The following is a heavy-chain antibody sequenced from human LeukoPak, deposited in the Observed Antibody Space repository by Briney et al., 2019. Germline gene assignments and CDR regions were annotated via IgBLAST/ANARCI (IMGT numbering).Heavy chain of an antibody. CDR3: AKNLWVSTLVWDYFDY. J-gene: IGHJ4*02. CDR1: GFTFSSYA. D-gene: IGHD3-16*01. V-gene: IGHV3-23*01. CDR2: ISGSGGST. Sequence: PGGSLRLSCAASGFTFSSYAMSWVRQAPGKGLEWVSAISGSGGSTYYADSVKGRFTISRDNSKNTLYLQMNSLRAEDTAVYYCAKNLWVSTLVWDYFDYWGQGTRVTVSS.